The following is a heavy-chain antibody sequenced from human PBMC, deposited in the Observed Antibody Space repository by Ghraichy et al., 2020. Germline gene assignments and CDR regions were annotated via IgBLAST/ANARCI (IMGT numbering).Heavy chain of an antibody. V-gene: IGHV4-34*01. Sequence: SETLSLTCAVYGRSFSDYYWSWIRQPPGKGLEWIGEVNHSGSANYNPSLKSRLTISVDTSKNQFSLNLSSVTAADTAVYYCANGGAYCGGDCNSPGDWYFDLWGRGTLVTVSS. CDR1: GRSFSDYY. CDR2: VNHSGSA. CDR3: ANGGAYCGGDCNSPGDWYFDL. D-gene: IGHD2-21*02. J-gene: IGHJ2*01.